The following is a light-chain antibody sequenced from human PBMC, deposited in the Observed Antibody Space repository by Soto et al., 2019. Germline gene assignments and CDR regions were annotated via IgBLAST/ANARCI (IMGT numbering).Light chain of an antibody. V-gene: IGKV3-20*01. J-gene: IGKJ2*01. CDR3: QQYGRSPPFA. CDR2: GAS. CDR1: QSVSSNY. Sequence: EIVLTQSPGTLSLSPGERATLSCRASQSVSSNYIAWYQQNPGQAPRLLIYGASTRATGIPDRFSGSGSGTDFTLTISRLEPEDSAVYFCQQYGRSPPFAFGQGTKVEIK.